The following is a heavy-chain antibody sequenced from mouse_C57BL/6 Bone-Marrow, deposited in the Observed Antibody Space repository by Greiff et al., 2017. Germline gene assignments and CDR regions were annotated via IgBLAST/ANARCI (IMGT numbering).Heavy chain of an antibody. J-gene: IGHJ4*01. Sequence: VQLQQSGAELVKPGASVKMSCKASGYTFTAYPIHWVKQRSGKGLEWIGWFYPGSGSIKYNEKFKGKATLTADTSSSTVYMELSRLTSEDSAVYYCARHGGYFSSIDYWGQGTTVTVSS. CDR2: FYPGSGSI. CDR3: ARHGGYFSSIDY. V-gene: IGHV1-62-2*01. CDR1: GYTFTAYP.